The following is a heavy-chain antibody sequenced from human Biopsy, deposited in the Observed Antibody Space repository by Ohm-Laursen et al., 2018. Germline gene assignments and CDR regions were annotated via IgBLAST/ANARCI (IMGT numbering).Heavy chain of an antibody. CDR1: GGPISNNNYY. Sequence: DTLSLTCTVSGGPISNNNYYWGWIRQPPGKGLEWIGHISYTGYTSYNASLKSRVTISVDTSRNHFSLRLSSLTAADTAVYYCARGSNDFGGLYFPRWGQGTLLTVSS. J-gene: IGHJ4*02. D-gene: IGHD4-23*01. CDR3: ARGSNDFGGLYFPR. V-gene: IGHV4-61*03. CDR2: ISYTGYT.